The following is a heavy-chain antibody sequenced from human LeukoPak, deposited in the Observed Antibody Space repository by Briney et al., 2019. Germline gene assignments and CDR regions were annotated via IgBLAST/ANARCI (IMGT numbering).Heavy chain of an antibody. V-gene: IGHV5-51*01. Sequence: GESLKIFCTGSGYTFNNYWIAWVRQMPGKGLEWMRIVYPDDSDPRYSPSFQSQVTLSADKSISTAYLEWSSLKASDTAMYYCATNHDYGDFPFDYWGQGTLVTVSS. CDR3: ATNHDYGDFPFDY. J-gene: IGHJ4*02. CDR1: GYTFNNYW. D-gene: IGHD4-17*01. CDR2: VYPDDSDP.